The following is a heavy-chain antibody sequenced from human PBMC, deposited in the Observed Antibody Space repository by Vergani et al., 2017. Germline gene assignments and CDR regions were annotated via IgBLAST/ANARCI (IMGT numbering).Heavy chain of an antibody. J-gene: IGHJ6*02. CDR1: GDTFTDHY. CDR3: ATPQTVPTGGMEV. CDR2: VDPEDGET. D-gene: IGHD4-17*01. Sequence: EVQLVQSGAEVKKHGATMKISCTVSGDTFTDHYMHWVKQAPGKGLEWMGLVDPEDGETIYAEKFKGRVTIAADTSTDTAHLELSSLGSEDTAVYYCATPQTVPTGGMEVWGQGTMVIVSS. V-gene: IGHV1-69-2*01.